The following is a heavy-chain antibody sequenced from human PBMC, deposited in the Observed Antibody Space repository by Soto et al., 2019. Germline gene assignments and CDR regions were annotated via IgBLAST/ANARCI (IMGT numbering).Heavy chain of an antibody. V-gene: IGHV3-21*01. CDR1: GFNFKNYG. CDR3: ARDRGYYAHDYYYNAMDV. CDR2: VSKSDYT. J-gene: IGHJ6*02. D-gene: IGHD2-2*01. Sequence: GGSLRLSCEVSGFNFKNYGINWVRQAPGKGLEWVSSVSKSDYTYYSDSVRGRFAISRDNAKNSLYLQMNSLRAEDTAVYYCARDRGYYAHDYYYNAMDVWGQGTTVTVSS.